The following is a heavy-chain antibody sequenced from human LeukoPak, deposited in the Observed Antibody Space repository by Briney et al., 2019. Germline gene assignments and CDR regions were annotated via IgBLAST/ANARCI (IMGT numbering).Heavy chain of an antibody. CDR2: VNHSGST. J-gene: IGHJ4*02. Sequence: SETLSLTCAVYGGSFSGYYWSWIRQPPGKGLEWIGDVNHSGSTNYNPSLKSRVTISVDTSKNQFSLKLSPVTAADTAVYYCARELGKLKVFDYWGQGTLVTVSS. CDR1: GGSFSGYY. D-gene: IGHD7-27*01. V-gene: IGHV4-34*01. CDR3: ARELGKLKVFDY.